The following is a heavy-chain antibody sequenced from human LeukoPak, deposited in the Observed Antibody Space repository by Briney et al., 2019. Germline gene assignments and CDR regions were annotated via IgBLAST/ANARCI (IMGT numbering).Heavy chain of an antibody. CDR1: GGSISSYY. CDR2: INYSGNA. CDR3: ARLGPSRYDYYYMDV. Sequence: SETLSLTCTVSGGSISSYYWSWIRQPPGKGLEWIGKINYSGNAYYNTSLKSRVSISVETSKNQFSLKLRSVSAADTSVYYCARLGPSRYDYYYMDVWGKGTTVTISS. D-gene: IGHD3-16*01. J-gene: IGHJ6*03. V-gene: IGHV4-39*01.